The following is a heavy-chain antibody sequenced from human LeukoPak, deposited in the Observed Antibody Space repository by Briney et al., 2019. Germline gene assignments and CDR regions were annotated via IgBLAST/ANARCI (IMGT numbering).Heavy chain of an antibody. CDR1: GFTVITND. CDR3: ARGVEPLAANTLAY. D-gene: IGHD1-14*01. J-gene: IGHJ4*02. Sequence: GGSLRLSCAASGFTVITNDMTWVRRAPGNELEWVSVLYSDGNTKYADSVQGRFTISRDNSKNTLYLEMNSLSPDDTAVYYCARGVEPLAANTLAYWGQGTLFTVSS. CDR2: LYSDGNT. V-gene: IGHV3-53*01.